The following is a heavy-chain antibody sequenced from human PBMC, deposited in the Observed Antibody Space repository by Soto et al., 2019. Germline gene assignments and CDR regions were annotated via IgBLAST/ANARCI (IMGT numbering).Heavy chain of an antibody. Sequence: SETLSLTCTVSGGSISSYYWSWIRQPPGQGLEWIGYIYYSGSTNYNPSLKSRVTISVDTSKNQFSLKLSSVTAADTAVYYCARDLDYWNHNYDYYYGMDVSGQASTVT. CDR3: ARDLDYWNHNYDYYYGMDV. D-gene: IGHD1-1*01. J-gene: IGHJ6*02. CDR2: IYYSGST. CDR1: GGSISSYY. V-gene: IGHV4-59*01.